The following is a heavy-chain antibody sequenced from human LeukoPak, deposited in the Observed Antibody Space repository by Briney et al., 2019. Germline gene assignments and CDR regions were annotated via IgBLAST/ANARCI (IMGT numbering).Heavy chain of an antibody. CDR2: ISSSSSYI. V-gene: IGHV3-21*01. Sequence: GGSLRLSCAASGFTFSSYSMNWVRQAPGKGLEWVSSISSSSSYIYYADSVKGRFTISRDNAKNSLYLQMNSLRAEDMAVYYCARERERGDYYYYYMDVWGKGTTVTVSS. CDR3: ARERERGDYYYYYMDV. CDR1: GFTFSSYS. J-gene: IGHJ6*03.